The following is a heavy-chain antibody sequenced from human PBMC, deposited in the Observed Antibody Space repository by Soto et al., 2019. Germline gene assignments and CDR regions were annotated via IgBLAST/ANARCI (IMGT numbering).Heavy chain of an antibody. CDR2: FDPEDGET. Sequence: SVNGYCKGSGYAMPVLSMHWVRQTPGKGLEWMGGFDPEDGETIYAQKFQGRVTMTEDTSTDTAYMELSSLRSEDTAVYYCATDPLGYAEMVIDFWGQGNLVIGSS. J-gene: IGHJ4*02. CDR3: ATDPLGYAEMVIDF. CDR1: GYAMPVLS. D-gene: IGHD5-12*01. V-gene: IGHV1-24*01.